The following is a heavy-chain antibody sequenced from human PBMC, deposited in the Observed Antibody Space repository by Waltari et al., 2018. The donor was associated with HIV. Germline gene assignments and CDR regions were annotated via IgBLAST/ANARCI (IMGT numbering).Heavy chain of an antibody. CDR3: ARDGVAAGISFDK. CDR1: GFTFSDHW. J-gene: IGHJ4*02. Sequence: EVQLVESGGGLVQPGGSLRLSCAASGFTFSDHWMSWVRQAPGKGLEWVANINQDGGEKNYVDSVKCRFTISRDNAKNSLYLQLNSLRAEDTAVYYCARDGVAAGISFDKWGQGTLVTVSS. V-gene: IGHV3-7*01. D-gene: IGHD6-13*01. CDR2: INQDGGEK.